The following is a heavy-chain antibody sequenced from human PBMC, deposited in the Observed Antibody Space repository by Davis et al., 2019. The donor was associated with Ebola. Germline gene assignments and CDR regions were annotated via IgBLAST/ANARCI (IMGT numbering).Heavy chain of an antibody. V-gene: IGHV4-59*01. CDR1: GGSISSYY. Sequence: SETLSLTCTVSGGSISSYYWSWIRQPPGKGLEWIGYIYYSGSTNYNPSLKSRVTISVDTSKNQFSLKLSSVTAADTAVYYCTTGHPYYDILTGYFMTSFDYWGQGTLVTVSS. CDR2: IYYSGST. D-gene: IGHD3-9*01. J-gene: IGHJ4*02. CDR3: TTGHPYYDILTGYFMTSFDY.